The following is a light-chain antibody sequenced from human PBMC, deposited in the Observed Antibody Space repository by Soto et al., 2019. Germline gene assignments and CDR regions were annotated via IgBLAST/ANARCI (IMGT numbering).Light chain of an antibody. V-gene: IGKV1D-12*01. J-gene: IGKJ4*01. CDR1: QDISTL. CDR3: QQYKSFSLT. Sequence: DIQMTQSPSSVSASIGDTVTITCRASQDISTLLAWYQQKPGKAPKLLIYGASTLESGVPSRFSGRGSGTDFTLTISSLQPEDFATYYCQQYKSFSLTFGGGTRVEVK. CDR2: GAS.